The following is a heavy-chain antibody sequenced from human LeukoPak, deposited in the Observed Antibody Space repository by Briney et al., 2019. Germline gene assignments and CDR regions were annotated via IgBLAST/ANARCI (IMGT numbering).Heavy chain of an antibody. Sequence: GESLKISCQGSGYSFTSYWIGWVRQMPGKGLEWMGIIYPGDSNTKYSPSFQGQVTISADKSIRTAYLQWSSLEASDTAMYYCARRPMIPFGGAQYYFDYWGQGTLVTVSS. CDR1: GYSFTSYW. D-gene: IGHD3-16*01. CDR2: IYPGDSNT. J-gene: IGHJ4*02. V-gene: IGHV5-51*01. CDR3: ARRPMIPFGGAQYYFDY.